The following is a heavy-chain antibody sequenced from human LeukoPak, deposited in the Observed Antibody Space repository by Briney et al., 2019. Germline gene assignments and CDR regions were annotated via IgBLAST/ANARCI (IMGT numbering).Heavy chain of an antibody. V-gene: IGHV4-34*01. CDR2: INHSGST. CDR3: VSYCSSTSCYRGYFDY. CDR1: GGSFSGYY. Sequence: SETLSLTCAVYGGSFSGYYWSWIRQPPGKGLEGIGEINHSGSTNYNPSLKSRVTISVDTSKNQFSLKLSSVTAADTAVYYCVSYCSSTSCYRGYFDYWGQGTLVTVSS. D-gene: IGHD2-2*01. J-gene: IGHJ4*02.